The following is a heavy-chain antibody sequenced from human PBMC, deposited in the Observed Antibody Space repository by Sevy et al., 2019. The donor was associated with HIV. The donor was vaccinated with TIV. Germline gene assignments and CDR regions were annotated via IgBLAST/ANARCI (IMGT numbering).Heavy chain of an antibody. J-gene: IGHJ3*02. CDR3: AGARYDSGCSFDAFDI. CDR2: IFRSGDTT. V-gene: IGHV3-23*01. CDR1: GFIFYNYA. D-gene: IGHD3-22*01. Sequence: GGSLRLSCAASGFIFYNYAMNWVRQAPGKGLEWVSTIFRSGDTTYYADSVKGRFTISRDNSKNTLYLQMNSLRTEDTALYYCAGARYDSGCSFDAFDIWGQGTMVTVSS.